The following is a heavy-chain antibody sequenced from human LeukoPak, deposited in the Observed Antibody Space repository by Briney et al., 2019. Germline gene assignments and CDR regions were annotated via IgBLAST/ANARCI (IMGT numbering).Heavy chain of an antibody. CDR1: GFTFSDYY. CDR3: ARVMGNYATDY. CDR2: ISSGDNTI. D-gene: IGHD1-7*01. V-gene: IGHV3-11*04. J-gene: IGHJ4*02. Sequence: GGSLRLSCAASGFTFSDYYMSWIRQAPGKGLEWVSYISSGDNTIYYADSVKDRFTMSRDNAKNSLYLQMNSLRAEDTAVYYCARVMGNYATDYWGQGTLVTVSS.